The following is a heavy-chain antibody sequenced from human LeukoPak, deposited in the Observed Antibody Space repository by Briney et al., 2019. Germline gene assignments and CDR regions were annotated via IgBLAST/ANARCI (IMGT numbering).Heavy chain of an antibody. CDR1: GYTFTNYN. V-gene: IGHV1-8*01. D-gene: IGHD2-8*01. J-gene: IGHJ6*02. CDR3: ARTPPAYCSDGVCYNDYYYGMDV. CDR2: MNPKSGNT. Sequence: ASVKVSCKTSGYTFTNYNINWVRQATGQGLEWMGGMNPKSGNTGYAQKFQGRVTMTSNTSIRTGYMELTSLRSEDTAVYYCARTPPAYCSDGVCYNDYYYGMDVWGQGTTVTVSS.